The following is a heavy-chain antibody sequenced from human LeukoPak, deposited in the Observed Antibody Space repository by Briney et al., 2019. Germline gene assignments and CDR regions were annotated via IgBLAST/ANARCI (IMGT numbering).Heavy chain of an antibody. V-gene: IGHV3-74*01. CDR1: GFTFSSHW. CDR2: IKTDGGST. J-gene: IGHJ6*03. CDR3: AREPIYYYYMDV. Sequence: GGSLRLTCAASGFTFSSHWMSWVRQAPGKGLVWIARIKTDGGSTSYADSVEGRFTISRDNAKNTLYLQMNSLRAEDTALYYCAREPIYYYYMDVWGKGTTVTVSS.